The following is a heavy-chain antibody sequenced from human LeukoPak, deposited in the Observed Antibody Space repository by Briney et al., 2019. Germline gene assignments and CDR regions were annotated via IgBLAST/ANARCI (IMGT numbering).Heavy chain of an antibody. CDR1: GFTFSNYA. CDR3: TKDLGISSAY. CDR2: ISVSGDDT. J-gene: IGHJ4*02. Sequence: GGSLRLSCAASGFTFSNYAMSWIRQAPGKGLEWVSAISVSGDDTYYADSVKGRFTISRDISKNTLYLQMNSLRVEDTAIYYCTKDLGISSAYWGQGTLVTVSS. D-gene: IGHD6-6*01. V-gene: IGHV3-23*01.